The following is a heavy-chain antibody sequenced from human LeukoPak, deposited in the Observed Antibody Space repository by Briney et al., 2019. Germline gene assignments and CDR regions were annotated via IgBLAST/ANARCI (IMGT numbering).Heavy chain of an antibody. CDR2: ISKTGRGI. V-gene: IGHV3-11*01. Sequence: GGSLRLSCAASGFNFSDYFMSWIRQAPGKGLQWLAYISKTGRGIEYAESVRGRFTISRDNAKNSVFLQMGSLRAEDTAVYFCATVRYSTIWSFEFDNWGQGALVTVSS. J-gene: IGHJ4*02. D-gene: IGHD5-12*01. CDR1: GFNFSDYF. CDR3: ATVRYSTIWSFEFDN.